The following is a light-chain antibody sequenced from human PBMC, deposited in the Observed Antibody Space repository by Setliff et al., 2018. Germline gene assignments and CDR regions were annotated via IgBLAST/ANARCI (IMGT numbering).Light chain of an antibody. Sequence: FGWTQSPPTLSLSPGERATLSCRASASLNNYLAWYQQKPGQPPRLLIYGATTRATGIPDRFSAAGSGTDFTLTITRLEPEDFALYSCQYYGYSPLTFGQGTKVDIK. J-gene: IGKJ1*01. CDR2: GAT. CDR1: ASLNNY. V-gene: IGKV3-20*01. CDR3: QYYGYSPLT.